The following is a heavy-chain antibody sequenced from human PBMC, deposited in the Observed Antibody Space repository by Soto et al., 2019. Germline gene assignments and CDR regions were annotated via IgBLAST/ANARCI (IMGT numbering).Heavy chain of an antibody. CDR2: IIPIFGTA. Sequence: QVQLVQSGAEVKKPGSSVKVSCKASGGTFSSYAIGWVRQAPGQGLEWMGGIIPIFGTANYAQNFQGRVTITADKSTSTAYMELSSLRSEDTAVYYCARATDYYGSGSYSGPYYYYGMDVWGQGTTVTVSS. D-gene: IGHD3-10*01. J-gene: IGHJ6*02. CDR1: GGTFSSYA. V-gene: IGHV1-69*06. CDR3: ARATDYYGSGSYSGPYYYYGMDV.